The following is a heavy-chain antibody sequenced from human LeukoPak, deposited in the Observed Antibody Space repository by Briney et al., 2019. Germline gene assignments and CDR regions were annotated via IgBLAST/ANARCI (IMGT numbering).Heavy chain of an antibody. CDR1: GGSISSYY. Sequence: SETLSLTCTVSGGSISSYYWSWIRQPPGKGRECIGYIYYSGSTNYNPSLKSRVTISVDTSKNQFSLKLSSVTAADTAVYYCARGDIVVVPAAPRGYFDLWGRGTLVTVSS. CDR2: IYYSGST. D-gene: IGHD2-2*01. J-gene: IGHJ2*01. V-gene: IGHV4-59*01. CDR3: ARGDIVVVPAAPRGYFDL.